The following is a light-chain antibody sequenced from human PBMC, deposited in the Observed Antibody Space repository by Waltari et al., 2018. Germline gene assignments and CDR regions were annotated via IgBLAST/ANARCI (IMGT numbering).Light chain of an antibody. CDR2: EVS. J-gene: IGLJ2*01. V-gene: IGLV2-14*01. Sequence: QSALTQPASAAGPPGQSTTISSAGTSRDVGGYNYASWYQQHPGKAPKLMIYEVSHRPSGVSNRFSGSKSGNTASLTISGLQAEDEADYYCSSYTSSRTVVFGGGTKLTVL. CDR1: SRDVGGYNY. CDR3: SSYTSSRTVV.